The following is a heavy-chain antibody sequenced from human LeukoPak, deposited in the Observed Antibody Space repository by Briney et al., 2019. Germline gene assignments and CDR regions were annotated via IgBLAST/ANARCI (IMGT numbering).Heavy chain of an antibody. CDR2: IYSSGFT. Sequence: GGSLRLSCAASGFSVSSNYMSWVRQAQGKGLEWVSVIYSSGFTEYADSVRGRFTISRDTSKNTLYLQMNSLKTENTAVYYCTADPGSCYSCFDYWGQGTLVTVSS. V-gene: IGHV3-66*01. J-gene: IGHJ4*02. CDR1: GFSVSSNY. CDR3: TADPGSCYSCFDY. D-gene: IGHD2-15*01.